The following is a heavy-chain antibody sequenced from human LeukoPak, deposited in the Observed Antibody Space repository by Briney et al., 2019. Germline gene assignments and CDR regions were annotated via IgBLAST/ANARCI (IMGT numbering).Heavy chain of an antibody. D-gene: IGHD3-3*01. J-gene: IGHJ4*02. Sequence: GASVKVSCKASGYTFTSYGISWVRQAPGQGLEWMGWISAYNGNTNYAQKLQGRVTMTTDTSTSTAYMELRSLRSDDTAVYYCARVAGYYDFWSGPVGEIDSWGQGTLVTVSP. CDR3: ARVAGYYDFWSGPVGEIDS. CDR1: GYTFTSYG. CDR2: ISAYNGNT. V-gene: IGHV1-18*01.